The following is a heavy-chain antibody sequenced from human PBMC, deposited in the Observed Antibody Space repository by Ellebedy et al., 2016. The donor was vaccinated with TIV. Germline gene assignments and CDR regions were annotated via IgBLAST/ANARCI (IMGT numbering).Heavy chain of an antibody. V-gene: IGHV3-21*06. J-gene: IGHJ4*02. CDR3: SRGWSTPDS. Sequence: GESLEISCVASGFTFSNYNMNWVRQSPGKGLEWVSSIRSTGSDKYYAESVKGRFTISRDNAQDTLFLQMNSLRAEDTAVYFCSRGWSTPDSWGQGTLVIVSS. CDR2: IRSTGSDK. CDR1: GFTFSNYN. D-gene: IGHD2-15*01.